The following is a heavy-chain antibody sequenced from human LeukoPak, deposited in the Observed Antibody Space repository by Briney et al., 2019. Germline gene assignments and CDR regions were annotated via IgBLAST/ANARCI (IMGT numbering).Heavy chain of an antibody. J-gene: IGHJ5*02. CDR3: ARETRGIVGYCSSTSCRRKNWFDP. CDR2: INHSGST. CDR1: GGSFSGYY. V-gene: IGHV4-34*01. Sequence: SETLSLTCAVYGGSFSGYYWSWIRQPPGKGLEWIGEINHSGSTNYNPSLKSRVTISVDTSKNQFSLKLSSVTAADTAVNYCARETRGIVGYCSSTSCRRKNWFDPWGQGTLVTVSS. D-gene: IGHD2-2*01.